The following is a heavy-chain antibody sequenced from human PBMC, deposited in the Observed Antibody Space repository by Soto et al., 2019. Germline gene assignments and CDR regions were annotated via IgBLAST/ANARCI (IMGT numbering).Heavy chain of an antibody. CDR1: GFTFSSYS. Sequence: GGSLRLSCAASGFTFSSYSMNWVRQAPGKGLEWVSSISSSSSYIYYADSVKGRFTISRDNAKNSLYLQMNSLRAEDTAVYYCARAWDCSGGSCYPNWGQGTLVTVSS. D-gene: IGHD2-15*01. CDR3: ARAWDCSGGSCYPN. J-gene: IGHJ4*02. V-gene: IGHV3-21*01. CDR2: ISSSSSYI.